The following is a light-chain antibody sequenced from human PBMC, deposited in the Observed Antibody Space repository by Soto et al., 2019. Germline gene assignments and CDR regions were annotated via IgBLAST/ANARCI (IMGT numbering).Light chain of an antibody. CDR3: QQYNDWPPRWT. V-gene: IGKV3-15*01. J-gene: IGKJ1*01. CDR2: RAS. CDR1: QSVTVN. Sequence: EIVMTQSPATLSLSPGERATLSCRASQSVTVNLAWYQQKPGQAPRLLIYRASTRATGIPARFSGGGSGTEFTLTISILQSEDFAVYICQQYNDWPPRWTFGQGTKVEIK.